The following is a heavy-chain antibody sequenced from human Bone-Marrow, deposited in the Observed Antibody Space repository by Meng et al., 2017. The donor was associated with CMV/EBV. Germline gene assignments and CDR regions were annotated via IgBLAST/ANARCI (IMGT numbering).Heavy chain of an antibody. J-gene: IGHJ6*02. V-gene: IGHV3-48*03. CDR1: GFTFSSYE. CDR2: ISSSGSTI. CDR3: ARDEDYYYGMDV. Sequence: GGSLRLSCAASGFTFSSYEMNWVRQAPGKGLEWVSYISSSGSTIYYADSVKGRFTISSDNAKNSLYLQMNSLRAEDTAVYYCARDEDYYYGMDVWGQGTTVTVSS.